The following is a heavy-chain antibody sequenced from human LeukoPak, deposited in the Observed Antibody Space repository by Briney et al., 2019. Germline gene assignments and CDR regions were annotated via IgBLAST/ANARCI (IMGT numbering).Heavy chain of an antibody. CDR3: ARGWVGIAVAGTKTHFDY. D-gene: IGHD6-19*01. Sequence: ASVKVSCKASGYTFTSYYMHWVRQAPGQGLEWMGIINPSGGSTSYAQKFQGRVTMTRDTSTSTVYMELSSLRSEDTAVYYCARGWVGIAVAGTKTHFDYWGQGTLVTVSS. V-gene: IGHV1-46*01. CDR2: INPSGGST. CDR1: GYTFTSYY. J-gene: IGHJ4*02.